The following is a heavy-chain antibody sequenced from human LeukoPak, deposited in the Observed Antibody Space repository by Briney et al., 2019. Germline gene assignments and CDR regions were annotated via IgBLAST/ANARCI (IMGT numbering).Heavy chain of an antibody. J-gene: IGHJ6*03. CDR3: TREIGSYYDSSGYYYGGYYYYYMDV. Sequence: AGGSLRLSCTASGFPFGDYAMSWVRQAPGKGLEWVGFIRSKAYAGPTEYAASVKGRFTISGADSKSIAYLQMNSLKTEDTAVYYCTREIGSYYDSSGYYYGGYYYYYMDVWGKGTTVTVSS. D-gene: IGHD3-22*01. CDR2: IRSKAYAGPT. CDR1: GFPFGDYA. V-gene: IGHV3-49*04.